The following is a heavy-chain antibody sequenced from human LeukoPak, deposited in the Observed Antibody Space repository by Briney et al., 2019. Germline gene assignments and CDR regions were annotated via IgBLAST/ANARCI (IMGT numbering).Heavy chain of an antibody. D-gene: IGHD3-10*01. CDR1: GFTFSSYV. CDR3: VRDDSGSVIRGVLHY. J-gene: IGHJ4*02. V-gene: IGHV3-33*08. CDR2: IYLDGSKI. Sequence: GGSLRLSCAASGFTFSSYVMHWVRQAPGKGLEWVSVIYLDGSKIYYADSVKGRFTLSRDNSKNTLYLQMNSLIAEDTAVYYCVRDDSGSVIRGVLHYWGQGALVTVSS.